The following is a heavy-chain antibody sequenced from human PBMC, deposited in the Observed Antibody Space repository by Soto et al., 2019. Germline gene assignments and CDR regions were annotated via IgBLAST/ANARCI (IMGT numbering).Heavy chain of an antibody. D-gene: IGHD2-21*02. Sequence: QVQLVQSGAEVKKPGSSVKVSCKASGGTFSSYAISWVRQAPGQGLEWMGGIIPIFGTANYAQKFQGRVTITADKYTKPAYMELSSLRSEDTAVYYCARPGGNSGRDAFDIWGQGTMITVSS. CDR3: ARPGGNSGRDAFDI. CDR2: IIPIFGTA. J-gene: IGHJ3*02. V-gene: IGHV1-69*14. CDR1: GGTFSSYA.